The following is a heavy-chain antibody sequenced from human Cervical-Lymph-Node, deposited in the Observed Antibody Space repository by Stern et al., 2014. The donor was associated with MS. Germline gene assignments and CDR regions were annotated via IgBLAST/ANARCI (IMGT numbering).Heavy chain of an antibody. D-gene: IGHD3-3*01. CDR3: ARGESEFDY. CDR1: GYIFSNHA. Sequence: VQLVQSGSEVKKPGASVKLSCKASGYIFSNHALNWVRQAPGRGLEWMGWINTDTGGPAYAQGFTGRFVFTLDTSVSTAYLQINSLKDEDTALYYCARGESEFDYWGQGTLVTVSS. V-gene: IGHV7-4-1*02. J-gene: IGHJ4*02. CDR2: INTDTGGP.